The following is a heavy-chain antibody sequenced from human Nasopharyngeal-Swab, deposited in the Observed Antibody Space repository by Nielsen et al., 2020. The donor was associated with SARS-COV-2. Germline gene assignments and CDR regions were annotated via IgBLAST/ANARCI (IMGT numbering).Heavy chain of an antibody. CDR2: INSDGSST. J-gene: IGHJ4*02. CDR3: TPMIVVVNSGEVDY. CDR1: GFTFSSYW. Sequence: GESLKISCAASGFTFSSYWMHWVRQAPGKGLVWVSRINSDGSSTSYADSVKGRFTISRDNAKNTLYLQMNSLRAEDTAVYYCTPMIVVVNSGEVDYWGQGTLVTVPS. D-gene: IGHD3-22*01. V-gene: IGHV3-74*01.